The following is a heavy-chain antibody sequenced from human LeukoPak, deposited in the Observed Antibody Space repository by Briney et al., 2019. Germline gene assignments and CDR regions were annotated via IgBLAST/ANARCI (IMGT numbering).Heavy chain of an antibody. Sequence: PSETLSLTCTVSCGSISSSSYYWGWIRQPPGKGLEWIGSIYYSGSTYYNPSLKSRVTISVDTSKNQFSLKLSSVTAADTAVYYCARLRSGYDAFDIWGQGTMVTVSS. V-gene: IGHV4-39*01. D-gene: IGHD3-10*01. J-gene: IGHJ3*02. CDR3: ARLRSGYDAFDI. CDR1: CGSISSSSYY. CDR2: IYYSGST.